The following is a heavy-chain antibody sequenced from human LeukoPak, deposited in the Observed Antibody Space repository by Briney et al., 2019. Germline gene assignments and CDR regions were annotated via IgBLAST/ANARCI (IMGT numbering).Heavy chain of an antibody. CDR1: GGSISSYY. CDR2: IYYSGST. J-gene: IGHJ5*02. CDR3: AATYYYDSSGYYPLYNWFDP. Sequence: SETLSLTCTVSGGSISSYYWSWIRQPPGKGLEWIGYIYYSGSTNYNPSLKSRVTISVDTSKNQFSLKLSSVTAADTAVYYCAATYYYDSSGYYPLYNWFDPWGQGTLVTVSS. V-gene: IGHV4-59*01. D-gene: IGHD3-22*01.